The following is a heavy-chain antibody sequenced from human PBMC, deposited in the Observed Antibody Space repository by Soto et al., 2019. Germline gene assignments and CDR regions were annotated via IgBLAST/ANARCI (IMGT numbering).Heavy chain of an antibody. D-gene: IGHD3-10*01. V-gene: IGHV3-73*01. J-gene: IGHJ4*02. CDR1: GFVFKDSS. Sequence: EVLLVESGGGLVQPGGSLKLSCAASGFVFKDSSIHWVRQASGKGLEWVGRIRDRAYNYATAYAASVEGRFTISRDDSDHTAYLHMSSLQTDDTAIYYCTRLISAAQDYGGQGTMVTVSS. CDR3: TRLISAAQDY. CDR2: IRDRAYNYAT.